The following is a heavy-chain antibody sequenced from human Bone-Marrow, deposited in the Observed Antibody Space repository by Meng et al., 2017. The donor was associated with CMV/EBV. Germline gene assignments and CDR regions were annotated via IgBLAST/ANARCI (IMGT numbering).Heavy chain of an antibody. Sequence: SVKVSCKASGGTFSSYTISWVRQAPGQGLEWMGGFIPMFATTNYAQKFQGRVTITTDESTSTDYMELSSLRSEDTAVYYCAREGPRIEVGGQWLVGGWFDPWGQGTLVTVSS. CDR2: FIPMFATT. CDR3: AREGPRIEVGGQWLVGGWFDP. J-gene: IGHJ5*02. CDR1: GGTFSSYT. D-gene: IGHD6-19*01. V-gene: IGHV1-69*05.